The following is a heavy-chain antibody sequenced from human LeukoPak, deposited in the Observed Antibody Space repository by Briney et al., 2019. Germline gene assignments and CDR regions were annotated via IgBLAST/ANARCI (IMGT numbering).Heavy chain of an antibody. Sequence: AETLSLTCTVSGGSISSYYWSWIRQPPGKGLEWIAFIYYSGYTNYNPSLKSRASISLDTSKILCSLSLSSVTAADTAVYYCARHAIYSGDYSYWFDPWGLGTLVTVSS. J-gene: IGHJ5*02. D-gene: IGHD1-26*01. CDR2: IYYSGYT. CDR3: ARHAIYSGDYSYWFDP. CDR1: GGSISSYY. V-gene: IGHV4-59*08.